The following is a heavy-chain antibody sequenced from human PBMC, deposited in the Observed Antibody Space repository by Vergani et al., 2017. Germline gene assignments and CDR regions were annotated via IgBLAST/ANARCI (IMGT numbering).Heavy chain of an antibody. CDR1: GSPFSNLW. D-gene: IGHD3-22*01. CDR3: SGSRYDSSGFSTIFRY. CDR2: IKYDGSKK. Sequence: EVQLVASGGGLVQRGGSLNPSCEASGSPFSNLWLPWVRKAPGKGVEWVAKIKYDGSKKNYVDSVKGRFTISRDNAKNSLYLQMNSLRVEDTAVYYGSGSRYDSSGFSTIFRYWGQGTRVTVS. V-gene: IGHV3-7*01. J-gene: IGHJ4*02.